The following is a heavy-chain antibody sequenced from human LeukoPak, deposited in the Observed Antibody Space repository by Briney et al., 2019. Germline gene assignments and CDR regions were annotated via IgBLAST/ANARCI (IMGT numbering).Heavy chain of an antibody. V-gene: IGHV4-39*01. D-gene: IGHD3/OR15-3a*01. J-gene: IGHJ4*02. Sequence: PSETLSLTCTVSGVSISSSNSYWGWIRQPPGKGLEWIGSIYYTGNTYYNASLKSRVTISIDTSKSQISLRLTSVTATGTAMYYCARQTGSGLFTLPGGQGTLVTVSS. CDR1: GVSISSSNSY. CDR2: IYYTGNT. CDR3: ARQTGSGLFTLP.